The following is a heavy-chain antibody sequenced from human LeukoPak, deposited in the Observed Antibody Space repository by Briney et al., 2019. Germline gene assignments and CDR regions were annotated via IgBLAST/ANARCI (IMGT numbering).Heavy chain of an antibody. CDR2: SRNKAKSYTT. Sequence: PGGSLRLSCAASGFTFSSYAMSWVRQAPGKGLEWDGRSRNKAKSYTTEYSASVTGRFTISRDDLKNSLYLQMNSLKTDDTAVYYCVGGYSGNNWYAFDIWGQGTTVTVSS. CDR1: GFTFSSYA. CDR3: VGGYSGNNWYAFDI. J-gene: IGHJ3*02. V-gene: IGHV3-72*01. D-gene: IGHD1-26*01.